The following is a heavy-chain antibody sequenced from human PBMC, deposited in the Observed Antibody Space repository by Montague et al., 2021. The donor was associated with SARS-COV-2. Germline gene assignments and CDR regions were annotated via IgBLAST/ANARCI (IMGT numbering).Heavy chain of an antibody. CDR2: IYTSGTT. Sequence: TLSLTCTVYGGSISSGSYYWSWNRQPAGKGLEWIGRIYTSGTTDYSFSLKSRVTISVDTSKNQFSLKLTSVTAADTAVYYCARAHSGSWAHLDNWGQGTLVTVSS. V-gene: IGHV4-61*02. D-gene: IGHD5-12*01. J-gene: IGHJ4*02. CDR3: ARAHSGSWAHLDN. CDR1: GGSISSGSYY.